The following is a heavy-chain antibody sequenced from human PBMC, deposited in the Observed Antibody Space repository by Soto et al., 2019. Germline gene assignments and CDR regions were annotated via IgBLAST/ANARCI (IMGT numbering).Heavy chain of an antibody. CDR1: GFTFLSYA. Sequence: PGGSLRLSCAASGFTFLSYAMHWVRQAPGKGLEWVALISYDGSNKYYADSVKGRFTISSDNSKNTLYLQMNSLRAEDTAVYFCARGNYYDSDNDPLHIDYWGQGTLVTVSS. D-gene: IGHD3-22*01. CDR2: ISYDGSNK. V-gene: IGHV3-30-3*01. CDR3: ARGNYYDSDNDPLHIDY. J-gene: IGHJ4*02.